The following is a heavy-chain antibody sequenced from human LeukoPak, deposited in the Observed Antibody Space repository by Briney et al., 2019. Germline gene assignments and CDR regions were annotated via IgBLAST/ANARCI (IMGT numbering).Heavy chain of an antibody. CDR1: GGFISSYY. Sequence: SETLSLTCTVSGGFISSYYWSWIRQPAGKGLEWIGRIYTSGGTNYNPSLKSRVTMSVDTSKNQFSLKLSSVTAADTAVYYCAREGIVVVPAAIYYYYMDVWGKGTTVTVSS. D-gene: IGHD2-2*01. CDR3: AREGIVVVPAAIYYYYMDV. V-gene: IGHV4-4*07. J-gene: IGHJ6*03. CDR2: IYTSGGT.